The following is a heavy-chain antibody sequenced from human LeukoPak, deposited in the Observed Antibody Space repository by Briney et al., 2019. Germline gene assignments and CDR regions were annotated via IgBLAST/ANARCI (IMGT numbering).Heavy chain of an antibody. D-gene: IGHD2-2*01. CDR1: GGSISSYY. CDR3: ARDLQDIVVVPADTYYYYYGMDV. Sequence: SETLSLTCTVSGGSISSYYWSWIRQPPGKGLEWIGYIYYSGSTNYNPSLKSRVTISVDTSKNQFSLKLSSVTAADTAVYYCARDLQDIVVVPADTYYYYYGMDVWGQGTTVTVSS. J-gene: IGHJ6*02. V-gene: IGHV4-59*01. CDR2: IYYSGST.